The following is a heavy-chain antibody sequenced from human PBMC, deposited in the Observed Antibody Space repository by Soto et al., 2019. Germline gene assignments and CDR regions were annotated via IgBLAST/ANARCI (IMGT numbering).Heavy chain of an antibody. D-gene: IGHD3-3*01. V-gene: IGHV1-46*03. CDR3: ASHYDFWSGPPDYYYYYMDV. CDR2: INPSGGST. J-gene: IGHJ6*03. CDR1: GYTFTSYY. Sequence: ASVKVSCKASGYTFTSYYMHWVRQAPGQGLERMGIINPSGGSTSYAQKFQGRVTMTRDTSTSTVYMELSSLRSEDTAVYYCASHYDFWSGPPDYYYYYMDVWGKGTTVTVSS.